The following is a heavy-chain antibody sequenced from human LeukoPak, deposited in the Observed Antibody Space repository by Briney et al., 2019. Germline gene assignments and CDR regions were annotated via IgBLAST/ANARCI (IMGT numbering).Heavy chain of an antibody. CDR2: IYYSGST. V-gene: IGHV4-30-4*01. CDR1: GGSTSSGDYY. J-gene: IGHJ5*02. D-gene: IGHD3-22*01. CDR3: ASSLPNYYDSSGQGNWFDP. Sequence: SQTLSLTCTVSGGSTSSGDYYWSWIRQPPGKGLEWIGYIYYSGSTHYNPSLKSRVTISVDTSKNQFSLKLSSVTAADTAVYYCASSLPNYYDSSGQGNWFDPWGQGTLVTVSS.